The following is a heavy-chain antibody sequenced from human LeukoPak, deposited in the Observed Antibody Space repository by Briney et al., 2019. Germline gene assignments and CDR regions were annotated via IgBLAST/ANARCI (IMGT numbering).Heavy chain of an antibody. CDR2: INHSGST. CDR1: GGSFSGYY. J-gene: IGHJ2*01. D-gene: IGHD1-26*01. V-gene: IGHV4-34*01. CDR3: ARLGGVGAKGRHPSYWYFDL. Sequence: SSETLSLTCAVYGGSFSGYYWSWIRQPPGKGLEWIGEINHSGSTNYNPSLKSRVTISVDTSKNQFSLKLSSVTAADTAVYYCARLGGVGAKGRHPSYWYFDLWGRGTLVTVSS.